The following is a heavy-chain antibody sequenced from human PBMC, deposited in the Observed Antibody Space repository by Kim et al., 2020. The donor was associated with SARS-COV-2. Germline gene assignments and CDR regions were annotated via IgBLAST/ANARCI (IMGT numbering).Heavy chain of an antibody. J-gene: IGHJ4*02. D-gene: IGHD5-12*01. Sequence: HYNPPLKRRVPISVDTSKNQFSLKLSSVTAADTAVYYCARWRDGYNFWGQGTLVTVSS. V-gene: IGHV4-34*01. CDR3: ARWRDGYNF.